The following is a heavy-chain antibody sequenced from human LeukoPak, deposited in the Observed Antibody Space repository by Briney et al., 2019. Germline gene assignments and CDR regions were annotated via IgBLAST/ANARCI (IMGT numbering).Heavy chain of an antibody. CDR1: GYTFTGYY. V-gene: IGHV1-2*02. CDR3: ARARMVRGFIMRPYYFDY. Sequence: GASVKVSCKASGYTFTGYYMHWVRQAPGQGLEWMGWINPNSGGTNYAQKFQGRVTMTRDTSISTAYMELSRLRSDDTAVYYCARARMVRGFIMRPYYFDYWGQGTLVTVSS. CDR2: INPNSGGT. D-gene: IGHD3-10*01. J-gene: IGHJ4*02.